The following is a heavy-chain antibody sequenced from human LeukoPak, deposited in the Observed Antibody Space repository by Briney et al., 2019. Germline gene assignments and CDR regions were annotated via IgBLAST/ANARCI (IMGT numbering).Heavy chain of an antibody. CDR3: ARAGHVVPAATLLDY. CDR1: GGSISSSSYY. D-gene: IGHD2-2*01. V-gene: IGHV4-39*07. Sequence: SETLSLTCTVSGGSISSSSYYWGWIRQPPGKGLEWIGSIYYSGSTYYNPSLKSRVTISVDTSKNQFSLKLSSVTAADTAVYYCARAGHVVPAATLLDYWGQGTLVTVSS. J-gene: IGHJ4*02. CDR2: IYYSGST.